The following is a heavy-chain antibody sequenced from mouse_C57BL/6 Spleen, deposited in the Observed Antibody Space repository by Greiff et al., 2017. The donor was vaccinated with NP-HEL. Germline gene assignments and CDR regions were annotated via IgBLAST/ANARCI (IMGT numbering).Heavy chain of an antibody. Sequence: QVQLKQPGAELVKPGASVKLSCKASGYTFTSYWMHWVKQRPGQGLEWIGMIHPNSGSTNYNEKFKSKATLTVDKSSSTAYMQLSSLTSEDSAVYYCARGLYGNSYAMDYWGQGTSVTVSS. CDR2: IHPNSGST. J-gene: IGHJ4*01. D-gene: IGHD2-1*01. CDR1: GYTFTSYW. CDR3: ARGLYGNSYAMDY. V-gene: IGHV1-64*01.